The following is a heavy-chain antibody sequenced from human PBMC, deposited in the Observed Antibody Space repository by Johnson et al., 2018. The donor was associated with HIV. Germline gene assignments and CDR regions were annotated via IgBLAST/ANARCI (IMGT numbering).Heavy chain of an antibody. Sequence: EMQLVESGGGLVQPGGSLRLSCAASGFTFSSYWMSWVRQAPGKGLVWVSRINSDGSSTSYADSVKGRFTISRDNAKNTLYLQMNSLRAEDTAVYYCARGALEQFLEWLPHDAFDIWGQGTMVTVSS. V-gene: IGHV3-74*02. CDR3: ARGALEQFLEWLPHDAFDI. D-gene: IGHD3-3*01. J-gene: IGHJ3*02. CDR1: GFTFSSYW. CDR2: INSDGSST.